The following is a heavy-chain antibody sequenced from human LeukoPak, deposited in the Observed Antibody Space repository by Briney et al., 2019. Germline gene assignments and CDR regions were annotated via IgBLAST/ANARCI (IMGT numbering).Heavy chain of an antibody. D-gene: IGHD6-19*01. V-gene: IGHV3-64*01. CDR1: GFTFSSYG. Sequence: PGGSLRLSCAASGFTFSSYGMHWVRQAPGKGLEYVSVISSNGGSTYYANSVKGRFTISRVNSKNTLYLQMGSLRAEDMAVYYCARARAYSSGWYYFDYWGQGTLVTVSS. CDR3: ARARAYSSGWYYFDY. J-gene: IGHJ4*02. CDR2: ISSNGGST.